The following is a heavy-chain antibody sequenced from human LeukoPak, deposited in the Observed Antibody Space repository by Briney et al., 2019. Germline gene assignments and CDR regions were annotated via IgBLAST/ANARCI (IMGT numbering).Heavy chain of an antibody. CDR3: ARTSTRIQLWLREYYFDY. J-gene: IGHJ4*02. D-gene: IGHD5-18*01. CDR2: INHSGST. CDR1: GGSFSGYY. Sequence: PSETLSLTCAVYGGSFSGYYWSWIRQPPGKGLEWIGEINHSGSTNYNPSLKSRVTISVDTSKNQFSLKLSSVTAADTAVYYCARTSTRIQLWLREYYFDYWGQGTLVTVSS. V-gene: IGHV4-34*01.